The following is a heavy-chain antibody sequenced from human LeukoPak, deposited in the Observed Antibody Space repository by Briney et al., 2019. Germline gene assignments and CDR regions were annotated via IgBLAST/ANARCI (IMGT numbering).Heavy chain of an antibody. V-gene: IGHV3-15*01. CDR1: GVTFGNAW. CDR2: IKSKADGGTT. Sequence: PGGSLRLSCAAAGVTFGNAWMTWVRQAPGKGLEWVGRIKSKADGGTTDYAAPVNGRFTISRDDSKSTLYLHLNSLKTEDTGVYYCATDGGSGGYPYFFDYWGQGTLVTVSS. J-gene: IGHJ4*02. D-gene: IGHD3-10*01. CDR3: ATDGGSGGYPYFFDY.